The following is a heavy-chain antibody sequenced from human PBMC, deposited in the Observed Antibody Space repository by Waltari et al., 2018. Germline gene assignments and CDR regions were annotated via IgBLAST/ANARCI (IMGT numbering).Heavy chain of an antibody. V-gene: IGHV2-5*01. Sequence: QITLKESGPTLVKPTQTLTLTCTFSGFSLSTNGVGVGWIRQPPGKAPEWLALIYWNGDERYNPSLRSRLTNTKDTSKNQVVLTMTNMDPVDTATYYCAHEFGAFDIWGQGTMVTVSS. CDR2: IYWNGDE. CDR1: GFSLSTNGVG. D-gene: IGHD3-16*01. J-gene: IGHJ3*02. CDR3: AHEFGAFDI.